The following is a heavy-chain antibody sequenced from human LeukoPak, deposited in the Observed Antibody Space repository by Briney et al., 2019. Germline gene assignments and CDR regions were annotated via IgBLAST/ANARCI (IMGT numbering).Heavy chain of an antibody. J-gene: IGHJ3*02. CDR3: ARALGGYDLNAFDI. CDR2: IKQDGSEK. D-gene: IGHD5-12*01. V-gene: IGHV3-7*04. CDR1: GFTLNNYW. Sequence: PGGSLRHSCAASGFTLNNYWMSWVRQAPGKGLEWVANIKQDGSEKYYVDSVKGRFTISRDNAKNSLYLQMNSLRAEDTAVYYCARALGGYDLNAFDIWGQGTMVTVSS.